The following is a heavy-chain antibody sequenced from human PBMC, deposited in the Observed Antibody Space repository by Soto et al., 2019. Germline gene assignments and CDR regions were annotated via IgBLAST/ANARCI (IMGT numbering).Heavy chain of an antibody. J-gene: IGHJ6*03. CDR1: GFTFSSYS. CDR3: ARDGLPKNYDFRVGDHYYYYMDV. D-gene: IGHD3-3*01. CDR2: ISSSSSTI. V-gene: IGHV3-48*01. Sequence: GGSLRLSCAASGFTFSSYSMNWVRQAPGKGLEWVSYISSSSSTIYYADSVKGRFTISRDNAKNSLYLQMNSLRAEDTAVYYCARDGLPKNYDFRVGDHYYYYMDVWGKGTTVTVSS.